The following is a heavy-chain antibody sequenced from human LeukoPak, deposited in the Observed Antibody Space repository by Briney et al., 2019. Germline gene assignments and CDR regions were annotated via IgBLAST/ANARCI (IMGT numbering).Heavy chain of an antibody. CDR2: ISSSSSYI. J-gene: IGHJ3*02. V-gene: IGHV3-21*01. CDR1: GLTFSSYS. CDR3: ARDRDSSSWPDAFDI. Sequence: GGSLRLSCAASGLTFSSYSMNWVRQAPGKGLEWVSSISSSSSYIYYADSVKGRFTISRDNAKNSLYLQMDSLRAEDTAVYYCARDRDSSSWPDAFDIWGQGTMVTVSS. D-gene: IGHD6-13*01.